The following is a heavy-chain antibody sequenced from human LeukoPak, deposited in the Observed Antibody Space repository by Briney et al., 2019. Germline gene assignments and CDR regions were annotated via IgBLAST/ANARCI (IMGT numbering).Heavy chain of an antibody. CDR2: IKQDGGEK. CDR3: ARDGTAAGLYFDL. V-gene: IGHV3-7*01. J-gene: IGHJ4*01. Sequence: GGALRLSCAVSGFTFTDYWRNWVRQAPGRGLEWVARIKQDGGEKYYVDTVRGGVTISRENTKSSLYLQINSLRAEDTAVYYCARDGTAAGLYFDLWGQGTLVTVSS. CDR1: GFTFTDYW. D-gene: IGHD6-13*01.